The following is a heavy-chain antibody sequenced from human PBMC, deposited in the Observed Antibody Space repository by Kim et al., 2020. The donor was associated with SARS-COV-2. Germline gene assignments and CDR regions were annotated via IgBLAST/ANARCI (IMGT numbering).Heavy chain of an antibody. Sequence: SQTLSLTCAISGDSVSSNSAAWNWIRQSPSRGLEWLGRTYYRSKWYNDYAVSVKSRITINPKTSKNQFSLQLNSVTPEDTAVYYCSREAPGEAAAGTPPGCDAWGQGPLVTVSS. J-gene: IGHJ5*02. CDR1: GDSVSSNSAA. V-gene: IGHV6-1*01. D-gene: IGHD6-13*01. CDR2: TYYRSKWYN. CDR3: SREAPGEAAAGTPPGCDA.